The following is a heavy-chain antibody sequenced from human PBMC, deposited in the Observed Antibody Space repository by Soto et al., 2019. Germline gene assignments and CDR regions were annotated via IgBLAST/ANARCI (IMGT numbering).Heavy chain of an antibody. CDR3: AKEPPGVMVRGVIIRSYYFDY. Sequence: EVQLLESGGGLVQPGGSLRLSCAASGFTFSSYAMSWVRQAPGKGLEWVSAISGSGGSTYYADSVKGRFTISRDNSKNTLYLKMNSLRAEDTAVYYCAKEPPGVMVRGVIIRSYYFDYWGQGTLVTVSS. D-gene: IGHD3-10*01. J-gene: IGHJ4*02. V-gene: IGHV3-23*01. CDR1: GFTFSSYA. CDR2: ISGSGGST.